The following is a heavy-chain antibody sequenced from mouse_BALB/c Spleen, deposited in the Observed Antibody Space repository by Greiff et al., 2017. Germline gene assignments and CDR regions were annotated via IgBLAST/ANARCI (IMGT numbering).Heavy chain of an antibody. J-gene: IGHJ2*01. CDR1: GYSITSGYS. CDR2: IHYSGST. V-gene: IGHV3-1*02. Sequence: VQLQQSGPDLVKPSQSLSLTCTVTGYSITSGYSWHWIRQFPGNKLEWMGYIHYSGSTNYNPYLKSRTSITRDTSKNQFFLQLNSVTTEDTATYDCARSSTATGDHFDYGGQGTTLTVSS. CDR3: ARSSTATGDHFDY. D-gene: IGHD1-2*01.